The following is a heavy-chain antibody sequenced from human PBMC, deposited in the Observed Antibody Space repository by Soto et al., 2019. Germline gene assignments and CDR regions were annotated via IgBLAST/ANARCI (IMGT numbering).Heavy chain of an antibody. CDR1: GYSFANYW. D-gene: IGHD2-15*01. CDR2: IYAENSDT. V-gene: IGHV5-51*01. J-gene: IGHJ3*02. CDR3: ARARLYCSGGTCYSTTALDI. Sequence: PXESLKISCKGSGYSFANYWIGWVRQMPGKGLEYMGIIYAENSDTRYIPSLQGQVTISVDKSTSTAHLQWSSLKASDTAMYYCARARLYCSGGTCYSTTALDIWGHGTMATVSS.